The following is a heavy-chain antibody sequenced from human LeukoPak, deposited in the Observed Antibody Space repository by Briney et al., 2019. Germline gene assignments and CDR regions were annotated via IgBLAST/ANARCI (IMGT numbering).Heavy chain of an antibody. CDR2: INAGNGNT. V-gene: IGHV1-3*01. CDR1: GYTFTSYA. J-gene: IGHJ6*02. Sequence: ASVKVSCKASGYTFTSYAMHWVRQAPGQRLEWMGWINAGNGNTKYSQKFQGRVTITRDTSASTAYMELSSLRSEDTAVYYCARDNTAAADLYYYYGMDVWGQGTTVTVSS. CDR3: ARDNTAAADLYYYYGMDV. D-gene: IGHD6-13*01.